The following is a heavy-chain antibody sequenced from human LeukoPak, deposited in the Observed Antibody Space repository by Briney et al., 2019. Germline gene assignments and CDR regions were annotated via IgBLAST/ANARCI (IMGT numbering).Heavy chain of an antibody. J-gene: IGHJ4*02. CDR1: GGSISSYY. D-gene: IGHD2/OR15-2a*01. CDR3: AGHHPRNTVDF. V-gene: IGHV4-59*08. Sequence: SETLSLTCTVSGGSISSYYWSWIRQPPGKGLEWIAYISDIGSINYNPSLKSRVTISLETSKNQFSLKLSSVTAADTAVYYCAGHHPRNTVDFWGRGTLVTVSP. CDR2: ISDIGSI.